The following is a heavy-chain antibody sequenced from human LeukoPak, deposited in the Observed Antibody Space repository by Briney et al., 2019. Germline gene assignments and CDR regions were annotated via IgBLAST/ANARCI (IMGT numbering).Heavy chain of an antibody. Sequence: ASVKVSCKASGYTFTSYYLHWVRQAPGQGLEWMGIINPTAGSTSHVQRFQGRITLTRDTSASTVYMELSSLRSEDTAVNYCASSNWYSYGIDVWGKGTTVTVSS. CDR2: INPTAGST. CDR1: GYTFTSYY. J-gene: IGHJ6*04. D-gene: IGHD6-13*01. V-gene: IGHV1-46*01. CDR3: ASSNWYSYGIDV.